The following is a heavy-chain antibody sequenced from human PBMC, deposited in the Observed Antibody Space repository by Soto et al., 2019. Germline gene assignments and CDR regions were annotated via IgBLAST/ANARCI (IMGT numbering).Heavy chain of an antibody. CDR2: IIPIFGTA. CDR3: ARRVVTTLDWYFDL. J-gene: IGHJ2*01. D-gene: IGHD2-21*02. CDR1: GGTFSSYA. Sequence: SVKVSCKASGGTFSSYAIGWVRQAPGQGLEWMGGIIPIFGTANYAQKFQGRVTITADESTSTAYMELSSLRSEDTAVYYCARRVVTTLDWYFDLWGRGTLVTVSS. V-gene: IGHV1-69*13.